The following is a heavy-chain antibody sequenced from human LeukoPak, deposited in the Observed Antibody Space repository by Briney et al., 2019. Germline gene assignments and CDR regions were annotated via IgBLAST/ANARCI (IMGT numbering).Heavy chain of an antibody. D-gene: IGHD6-13*01. J-gene: IGHJ4*02. CDR3: ARERIAAAGTRGDY. V-gene: IGHV1-69*13. Sequence: SVKVSCKASGGTFNSYAISWVRQAPGQGLEWMGGIIPIFGTPKYAQKYQGRVTVTADESTSTAYMELSSLTSEDTAVYYCARERIAAAGTRGDYWGQGTLVTVSS. CDR1: GGTFNSYA. CDR2: IIPIFGTP.